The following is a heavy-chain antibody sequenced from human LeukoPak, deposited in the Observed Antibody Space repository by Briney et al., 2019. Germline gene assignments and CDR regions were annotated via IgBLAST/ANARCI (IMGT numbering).Heavy chain of an antibody. CDR3: AKPYSSSWYGFDS. CDR2: ISGSGGST. J-gene: IGHJ4*02. V-gene: IGHV3-23*01. CDR1: GFTFSSYA. D-gene: IGHD6-13*01. Sequence: GGSPRLSCAASGFTFSSYAMTWVRQAPGKGLEWVSAISGSGGSTYYADSVKGRFTISRDNSKNTLYLQMNSLRAEDTAVYYCAKPYSSSWYGFDSWGQGTLVTVSS.